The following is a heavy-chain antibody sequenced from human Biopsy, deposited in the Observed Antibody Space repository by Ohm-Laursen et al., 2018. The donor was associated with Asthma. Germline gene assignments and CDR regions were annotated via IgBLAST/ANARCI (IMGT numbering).Heavy chain of an antibody. J-gene: IGHJ6*02. D-gene: IGHD5-12*01. CDR1: GDSFSNYA. Sequence: SSVKVSCKTSGDSFSNYAISWVRQAPGQGLEWMGGLIPVLGSPDHAQMFEGRVTITADESTSTAYMELSSLSSEDTAVYYCARGYSGSDRIVYYYSGLEVWGQGTTVTVSS. CDR2: LIPVLGSP. CDR3: ARGYSGSDRIVYYYSGLEV. V-gene: IGHV1-69*01.